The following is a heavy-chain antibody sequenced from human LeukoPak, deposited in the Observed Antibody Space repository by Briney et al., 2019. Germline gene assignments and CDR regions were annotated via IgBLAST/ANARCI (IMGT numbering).Heavy chain of an antibody. V-gene: IGHV4-4*07. CDR2: ICASGST. CDR3: ARGLRSLTRMDGFDI. J-gene: IGHJ3*02. Sequence: LRLSCAASGFTFDDYAMHWVRQPAGTGLEWIGRICASGSTDYNPSLKSRVTLSVDTSKNQFSLKLSSVTAADTAVYYCARGLRSLTRMDGFDIWGQGTMVTVSS. CDR1: GFTFDDYA. D-gene: IGHD3-3*01.